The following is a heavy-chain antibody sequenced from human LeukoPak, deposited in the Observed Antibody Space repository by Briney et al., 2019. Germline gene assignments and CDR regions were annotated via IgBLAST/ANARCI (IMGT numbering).Heavy chain of an antibody. CDR2: IYYSGST. J-gene: IGHJ4*02. D-gene: IGHD4-23*01. Sequence: SETLSLTCTVSGGSISSSSYYWGWIRQPPGKGLEWIGSIYYSGSTYYNPSLKSRVTISVDTSKNQFSLQLNSVTPEDTAVYYCARGPDDYGGIAIDYWGQGTLVTVSS. CDR1: GGSISSSSYY. CDR3: ARGPDDYGGIAIDY. V-gene: IGHV4-39*07.